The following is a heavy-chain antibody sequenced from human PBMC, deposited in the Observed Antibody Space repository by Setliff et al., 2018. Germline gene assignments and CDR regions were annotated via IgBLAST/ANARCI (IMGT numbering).Heavy chain of an antibody. V-gene: IGHV5-51*01. J-gene: IGHJ4*02. CDR1: GYSFTSYW. CDR2: LYPGDSDT. Sequence: GESLKISCKGSGYSFTSYWIGWVRQMPGKGLEWMGILYPGDSDTRYSPSFQGQVTISADKSISTAYLQWSSLKASDTAMYYCARQIPQRGYYDFWSGYYGERGEYFDYWGQGTLVTVSS. CDR3: ARQIPQRGYYDFWSGYYGERGEYFDY. D-gene: IGHD3-3*01.